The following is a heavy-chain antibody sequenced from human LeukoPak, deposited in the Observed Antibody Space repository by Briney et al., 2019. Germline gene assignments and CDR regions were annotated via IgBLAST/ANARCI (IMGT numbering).Heavy chain of an antibody. D-gene: IGHD2-15*01. V-gene: IGHV4-61*01. CDR1: GGSLASATYC. CDR3: ARFKSGRWYFYPG. J-gene: IGHJ4*02. Sequence: SETLSLTFTVSGGSLASATYCQGSWIRQPPGRGLELIGSLYSSGSAKFNPSLTSRVTMSLDTSQNQFSLKLSSVTAEDSAMYHSARFKSGRWYFYPGCGQGILVIVSS. CDR2: LYSSGSA.